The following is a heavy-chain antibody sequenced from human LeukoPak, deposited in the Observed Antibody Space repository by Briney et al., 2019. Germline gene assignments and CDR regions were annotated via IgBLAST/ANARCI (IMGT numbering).Heavy chain of an antibody. CDR3: AKATCSGASCFSDSRDAFDL. V-gene: IGHV3-33*06. D-gene: IGHD2-15*01. CDR1: GIIFSDFG. Sequence: GGSLRLSCAASGIIFSDFGMHWVRQAPGKGLELMAIIWYDGSNKYYADSVKGRFAISRDNSQNTMYLQMNSLRAEDTAVYYCAKATCSGASCFSDSRDAFDLWGQGTMVTVSS. J-gene: IGHJ3*01. CDR2: IWYDGSNK.